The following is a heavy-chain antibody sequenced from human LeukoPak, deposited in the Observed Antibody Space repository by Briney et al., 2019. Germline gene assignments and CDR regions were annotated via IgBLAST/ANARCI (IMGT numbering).Heavy chain of an antibody. D-gene: IGHD3-22*01. CDR3: AKGSYYDSSGSFYFDY. J-gene: IGHJ4*02. V-gene: IGHV3-53*01. CDR2: IYSGGST. CDR1: GLIVSSNY. Sequence: GGSLRLSCAASGLIVSSNYMSWVRQAPGKGLEWVSVIYSGGSTYYADSVKGRFTISRDNSKNTLYVQVNSLGTEDTAAYYCAKGSYYDSSGSFYFDYWGQGTLVTVSS.